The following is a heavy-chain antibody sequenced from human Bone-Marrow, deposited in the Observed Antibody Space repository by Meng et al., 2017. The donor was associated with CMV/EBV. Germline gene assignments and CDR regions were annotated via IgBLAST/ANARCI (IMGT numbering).Heavy chain of an antibody. D-gene: IGHD3-3*01. CDR3: ARGKYYDFWSGLSPSPFDY. Sequence: GESLKISCKGSGYSFTSYWIGWVRQMPGKGLEWMGIIYPGDSDTRYSPSFQGQVTISADKSISTAYLQWSSLKASDTAMYYCARGKYYDFWSGLSPSPFDYWGQGTLFTVSS. CDR1: GYSFTSYW. J-gene: IGHJ4*02. CDR2: IYPGDSDT. V-gene: IGHV5-51*01.